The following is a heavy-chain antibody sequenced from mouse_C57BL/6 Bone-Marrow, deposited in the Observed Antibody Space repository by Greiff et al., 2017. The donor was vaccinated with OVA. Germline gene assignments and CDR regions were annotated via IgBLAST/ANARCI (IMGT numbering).Heavy chain of an antibody. Sequence: EVKLVESGGGLVKPGGSLKLSCAASGFTFSDYGMHWVRQAPEKGLEWVAYISSGSSTIYYADTVKGRFTISRDNAKNTLFLQMTSLRSEDTAMYYCARRDYYGSVYWYFDVWGTGTTVTVSS. CDR2: ISSGSSTI. V-gene: IGHV5-17*01. J-gene: IGHJ1*03. CDR3: ARRDYYGSVYWYFDV. D-gene: IGHD1-1*01. CDR1: GFTFSDYG.